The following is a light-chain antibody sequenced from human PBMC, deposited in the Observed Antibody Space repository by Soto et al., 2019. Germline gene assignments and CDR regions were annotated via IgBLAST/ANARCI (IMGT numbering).Light chain of an antibody. CDR2: EVT. J-gene: IGLJ2*01. V-gene: IGLV2-14*01. Sequence: QSALTQPASVSGSLGPSITIFCTGTSSDVGNYNFVSWYRHHPGRAPQVIIYEVTNRPSGVSSRFSGSKSANTALLTISGLQPEDEGDYYCSSYSSLSTPCVFGGGTKLTVL. CDR3: SSYSSLSTPCV. CDR1: SSDVGNYNF.